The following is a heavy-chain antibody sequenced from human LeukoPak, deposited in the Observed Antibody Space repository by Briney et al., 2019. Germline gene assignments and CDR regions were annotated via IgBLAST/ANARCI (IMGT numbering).Heavy chain of an antibody. CDR2: LYHSGST. Sequence: SETLSLTCSVSGYSISNAYYWGWIRQPPGKGLEWIGSLYHSGSTYYNPSLKSRVTTSVDTSKNRFSLRLTSVTAADTAVYYCARELHSGSYYFDYWGQGTLVTVSS. CDR3: ARELHSGSYYFDY. CDR1: GYSISNAYY. J-gene: IGHJ4*02. D-gene: IGHD1-26*01. V-gene: IGHV4-38-2*02.